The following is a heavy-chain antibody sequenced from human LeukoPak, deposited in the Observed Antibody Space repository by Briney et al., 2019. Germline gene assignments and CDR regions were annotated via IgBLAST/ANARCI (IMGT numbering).Heavy chain of an antibody. Sequence: APVKVSCKASGGTFSSYAISWVRQAPGQGLEWMGGIIPIFGTANYAQKFQGRVTITTDESTSTAYMELSSLRSEDTAVYYCATGAGTGYYYYYMDVWGKGTTVTVSS. CDR2: IIPIFGTA. CDR1: GGTFSSYA. CDR3: ATGAGTGYYYYYMDV. V-gene: IGHV1-69*05. J-gene: IGHJ6*03. D-gene: IGHD6-19*01.